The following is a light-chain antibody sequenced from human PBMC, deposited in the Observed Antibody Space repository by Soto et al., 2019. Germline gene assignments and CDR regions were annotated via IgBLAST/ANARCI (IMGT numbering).Light chain of an antibody. CDR1: QSISSW. CDR2: DAS. V-gene: IGKV1-5*01. CDR3: QQYNSYWT. Sequence: DIPMTQSLSTLSASVGDRVTIPCRASQSISSWLAWYQQKPGKAPKLLIYDASSLESGVPSRFSGSGSGTEFTLTISSLQPDDFATYYCQQYNSYWTFAQGTMV. J-gene: IGKJ1*01.